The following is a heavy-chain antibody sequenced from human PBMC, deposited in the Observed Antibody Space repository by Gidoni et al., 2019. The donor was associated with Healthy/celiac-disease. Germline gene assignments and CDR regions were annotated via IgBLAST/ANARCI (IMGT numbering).Heavy chain of an antibody. V-gene: IGHV5-51*01. CDR2: IYPGYSDT. Sequence: EVQLVQSGAEVKKPGESLTITCKGSGYSLTSYWIGCVRQMPGKGLEWMGIIYPGYSDTRYSPSVQGQVTISADKSISTAYLQWSSLKASDTAMYYCARLIAGPRVYCMDVWGQGTTVTVSS. D-gene: IGHD6-13*01. CDR1: GYSLTSYW. CDR3: ARLIAGPRVYCMDV. J-gene: IGHJ6*02.